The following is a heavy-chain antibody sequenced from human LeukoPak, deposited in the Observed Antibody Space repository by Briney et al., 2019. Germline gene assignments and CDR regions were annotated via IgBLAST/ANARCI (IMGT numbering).Heavy chain of an antibody. CDR1: GYTLTELS. V-gene: IGHV1-24*01. CDR2: FDPEDGET. CDR3: ATVGKAVAGTGPHNWFDP. J-gene: IGHJ5*02. D-gene: IGHD6-19*01. Sequence: GASVNVSCKVSGYTLTELSMHWVRQAPGKGLECMGGFDPEDGETIYAQKFQGRVTMTEDTSTDTAYMELSSLRSEDTAVYYCATVGKAVAGTGPHNWFDPWGQGTLVTVSS.